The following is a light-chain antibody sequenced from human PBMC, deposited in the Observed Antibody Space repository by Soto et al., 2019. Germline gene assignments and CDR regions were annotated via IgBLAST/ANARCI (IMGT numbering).Light chain of an antibody. CDR1: SSNIGAGYD. V-gene: IGLV1-40*01. J-gene: IGLJ2*01. CDR3: LSFDSRLSVV. CDR2: GNT. Sequence: QSVLTQPPSVAGAPGQRVTISCTGSSSNIGAGYDVHWYQQLPGRAPKLLLYGNTNRPSGVPDRVSGSKSGTSASLAITGLQAEDEADYYCLSFDSRLSVVFGGWTKLTVL.